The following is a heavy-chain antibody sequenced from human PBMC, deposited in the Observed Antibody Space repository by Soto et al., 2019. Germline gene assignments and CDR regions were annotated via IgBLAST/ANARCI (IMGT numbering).Heavy chain of an antibody. D-gene: IGHD4-17*01. Sequence: GSLRLSCAASGFTLSDYYMSWIRQAPGKGLEWVSYTSSSSSYTNYADSVKGRFTISRDNAKNSLYLQMNSLRAEDTAVYYCARDSHTVTLYDMDVWGQGTTVTVSS. CDR3: ARDSHTVTLYDMDV. V-gene: IGHV3-11*05. CDR2: TSSSSSYT. CDR1: GFTLSDYY. J-gene: IGHJ6*02.